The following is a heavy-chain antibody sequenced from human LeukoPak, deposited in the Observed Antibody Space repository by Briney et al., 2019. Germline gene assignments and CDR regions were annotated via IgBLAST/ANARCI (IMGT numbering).Heavy chain of an antibody. CDR1: GFTFSSYA. CDR2: ISGSGGST. J-gene: IGHJ6*02. V-gene: IGHV3-23*01. D-gene: IGHD2-15*01. Sequence: PGGSLRLSCAAYGFTFSSYAMSWVRQAPGKGLEWVSAISGSGGSTYYADSVKGRFTISRDNSKNTLYLQMNSLRAEDTAVYYCARFRGYCSGGSCDYYYYGMDVWGQGTTVTVSS. CDR3: ARFRGYCSGGSCDYYYYGMDV.